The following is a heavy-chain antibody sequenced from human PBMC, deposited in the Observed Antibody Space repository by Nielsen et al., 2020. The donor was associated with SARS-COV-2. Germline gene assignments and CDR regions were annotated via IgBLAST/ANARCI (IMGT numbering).Heavy chain of an antibody. CDR2: ISSST. CDR3: AKRSGYTSGWYGDY. V-gene: IGHV3-23*01. J-gene: IGHJ4*02. D-gene: IGHD6-19*01. CDR1: GFPFSNYA. Sequence: GGSLRLSCEASGFPFSNYAMSWIRQAPGKGLEWVSAISSSTYYADSVKGRFTVSRDNSKNTLYLQMNSLRAEDTAVYYCAKRSGYTSGWYGDYWGQGTLVTVSS.